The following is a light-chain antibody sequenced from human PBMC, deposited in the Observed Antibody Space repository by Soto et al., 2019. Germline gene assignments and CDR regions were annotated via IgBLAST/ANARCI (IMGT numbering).Light chain of an antibody. Sequence: TGLEQSRDTMSVSPMERITIYCRATQTIGNKLAWYLQRPGQAPRLLMYGASTRATDIPARFSGSGSGTEFTLTITGLQSEDFAVYYCQQYNGWPWTFGLGTKVDI. CDR3: QQYNGWPWT. CDR1: QTIGNK. J-gene: IGKJ1*01. V-gene: IGKV3-15*01. CDR2: GAS.